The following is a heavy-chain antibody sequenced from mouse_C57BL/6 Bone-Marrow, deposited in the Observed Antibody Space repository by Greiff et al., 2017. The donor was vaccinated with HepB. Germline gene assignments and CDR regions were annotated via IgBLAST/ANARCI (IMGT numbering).Heavy chain of an antibody. J-gene: IGHJ3*01. Sequence: EVKVVESGGGLVQPKGSLKLSCAASGFSFNTYAMNWVRQAPGKGLEWVARIRSKSNNYATYYADSVKDRFTISRDDSESMLYLQMNNLKTEDTAMYYCVRPSPAWFAYWGQGTLVTVSA. CDR2: IRSKSNNYAT. CDR3: VRPSPAWFAY. V-gene: IGHV10-1*01. CDR1: GFSFNTYA.